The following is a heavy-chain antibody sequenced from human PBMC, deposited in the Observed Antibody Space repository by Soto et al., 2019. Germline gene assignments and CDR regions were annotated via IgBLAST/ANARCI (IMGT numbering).Heavy chain of an antibody. CDR2: ISWNSDKI. Sequence: EVLLVESGGGLVQPGRSLKLSCAASGFTFDNYPMHWVRQAPGKGLEWVSTISWNSDKIAYADSVKGRFTVSRDNAKNALYLQMNSLRVDDPALYYCAKDRDGGSYFDLPDSFDVWGQGTVVTVSS. CDR3: AKDRDGGSYFDLPDSFDV. CDR1: GFTFDNYP. V-gene: IGHV3-9*01. J-gene: IGHJ3*01. D-gene: IGHD1-26*01.